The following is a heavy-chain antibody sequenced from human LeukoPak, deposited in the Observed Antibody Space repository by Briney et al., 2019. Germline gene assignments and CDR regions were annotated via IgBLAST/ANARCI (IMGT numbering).Heavy chain of an antibody. D-gene: IGHD2-2*01. J-gene: IGHJ6*04. Sequence: GGSLRLSCAASGCTFSSYERNWVRQAPGKGLEWVSYISSSGSTIYYADSVKGRFTISRDNAKNSLYLQMNSLRAEDTAVYYCARDQVVPAARGVYYYYGMDVWGKGTTVTVSS. CDR3: ARDQVVPAARGVYYYYGMDV. V-gene: IGHV3-48*03. CDR1: GCTFSSYE. CDR2: ISSSGSTI.